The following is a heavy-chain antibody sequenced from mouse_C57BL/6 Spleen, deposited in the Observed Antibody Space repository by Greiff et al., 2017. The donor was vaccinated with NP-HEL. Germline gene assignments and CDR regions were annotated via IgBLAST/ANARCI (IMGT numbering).Heavy chain of an antibody. D-gene: IGHD1-1*01. J-gene: IGHJ1*03. V-gene: IGHV3-1*01. CDR3: ARESITTVVARYFDV. CDR1: GYSITSGYD. Sequence: EVKLVESGPGMVKPSQSLSLTCTVTGYSITSGYDWHWIRHFPGNKLEWMGYISYSGSTNYNPSLKSRISITHDTSKNHFFLKLNSVTTEDTATYYCARESITTVVARYFDVWGTGTTVTVSS. CDR2: ISYSGST.